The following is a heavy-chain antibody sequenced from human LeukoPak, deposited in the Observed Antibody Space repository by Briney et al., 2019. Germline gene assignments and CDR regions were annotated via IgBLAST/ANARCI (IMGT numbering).Heavy chain of an antibody. V-gene: IGHV3-23*01. CDR3: AKRKERASGWYSYYYGMDV. CDR1: GFSVTRNY. CDR2: ISGSGGST. J-gene: IGHJ6*02. D-gene: IGHD6-19*01. Sequence: GGSLRLSCAASGFSVTRNYMSWVRQAPGKVLEWVSAISGSGGSTSYADSVKGRFTISRDNSKNTLYLQMNSLRAEDTAVYFCAKRKERASGWYSYYYGMDVWGQGTTVTVSS.